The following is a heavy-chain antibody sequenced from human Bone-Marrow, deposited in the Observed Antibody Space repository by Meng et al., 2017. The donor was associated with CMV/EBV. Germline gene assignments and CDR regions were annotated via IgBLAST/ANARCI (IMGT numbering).Heavy chain of an antibody. CDR1: GFTLSRYW. V-gene: IGHV3-74*01. D-gene: IGHD1-26*01. CDR2: INEDGSRT. CDR3: ARDWSGSDDY. Sequence: GESLKISCAASGFTLSRYWMHWVRQAPGKGLVWVSRINEDGSRTDYADSVKGRFTISRDNGENTLYLEMNSLRAEATAVYYCARDWSGSDDYWGQGTLVTVSS. J-gene: IGHJ4*02.